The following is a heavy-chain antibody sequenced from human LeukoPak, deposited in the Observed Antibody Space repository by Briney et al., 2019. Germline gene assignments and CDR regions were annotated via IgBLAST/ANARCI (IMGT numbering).Heavy chain of an antibody. CDR2: IDYSGST. V-gene: IGHV4-59*08. Sequence: SETLTLTCTVSGGSFSAYYLSWIRQSPGKGLEWIGYIDYSGSTIYYPSLKSHFTISIDTSKLQFSLNLSSVTAADTAVYYCARHGSDWTFDCWGQGTLVTVSS. CDR3: ARHGSDWTFDC. D-gene: IGHD6-19*01. J-gene: IGHJ4*02. CDR1: GGSFSAYY.